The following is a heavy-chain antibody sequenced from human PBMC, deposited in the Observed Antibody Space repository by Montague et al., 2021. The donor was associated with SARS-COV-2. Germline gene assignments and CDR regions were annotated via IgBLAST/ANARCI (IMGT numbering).Heavy chain of an antibody. V-gene: IGHV6-1*01. CDR3: ARAERGSCGGGNCYKYFFNY. CDR1: GDSVSTNSGT. J-gene: IGHJ4*02. Sequence: CAISGDSVSTNSGTWNWVRLSPSRGLEWLGRTYYRSEWYSDYSVSVKSRISINPDTSKNQFSLQLNSVTPEDTAGYYCARAERGSCGGGNCYKYFFNYWGQGTLVTVSS. CDR2: TYYRSEWYS. D-gene: IGHD2-15*01.